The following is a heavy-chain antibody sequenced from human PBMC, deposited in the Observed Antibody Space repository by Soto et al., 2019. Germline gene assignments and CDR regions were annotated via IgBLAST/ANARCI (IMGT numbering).Heavy chain of an antibody. CDR2: ITGSGGTI. CDR3: AKDAVPGDGLWLVSD. V-gene: IGHV3-23*01. CDR1: GFSFSKYA. J-gene: IGHJ4*02. D-gene: IGHD2-21*02. Sequence: DAQLLESGGGLVQPGGSLRLSCAASGFSFSKYAMIWVRQAPGKGQEWVSGITGSGGTIEYTASVKGRFTISRDNSKNTVYLQMNSLSAEDTAMYYCAKDAVPGDGLWLVSDWGQGTQVTVS.